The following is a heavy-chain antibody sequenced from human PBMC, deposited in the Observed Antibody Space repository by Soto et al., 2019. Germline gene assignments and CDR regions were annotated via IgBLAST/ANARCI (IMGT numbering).Heavy chain of an antibody. CDR3: ADALHCGRDWPMSAYFQE. Sequence: PSATLSFACSVCGGSIRRSRYYLGWIRQPPGEGVEWIGRIYYSGSTYYNPSLKSRVTISVETSNNQFSLKLSSVTAADTAVYDCADALHCGRDWPMSAYFQEWSQGTPVTV. J-gene: IGHJ1*01. V-gene: IGHV4-39*01. CDR1: GGSIRRSRYY. CDR2: IYYSGST. D-gene: IGHD2-21*02.